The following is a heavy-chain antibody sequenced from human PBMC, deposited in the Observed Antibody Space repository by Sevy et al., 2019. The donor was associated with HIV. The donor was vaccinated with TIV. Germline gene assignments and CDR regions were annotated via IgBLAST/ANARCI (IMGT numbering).Heavy chain of an antibody. CDR1: GFTFSNYG. V-gene: IGHV3-33*01. D-gene: IGHD3-22*01. J-gene: IGHJ4*02. Sequence: GGSLRLSCAASGFTFSNYGMHWVRQAPGKGLEWVAVIWNDGSNKYYADSVKGRFTISRDNSKNTLYLRMNSLRVEDTAVYFCARGGDFNDRSAKREFDYWGQGTLVTVSS. CDR2: IWNDGSNK. CDR3: ARGGDFNDRSAKREFDY.